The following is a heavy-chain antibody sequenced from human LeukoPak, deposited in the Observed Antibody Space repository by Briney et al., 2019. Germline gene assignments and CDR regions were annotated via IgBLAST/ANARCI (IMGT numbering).Heavy chain of an antibody. CDR3: AKDHKYRIAAAGRGWYFDY. J-gene: IGHJ4*02. Sequence: PGGSLRLSCAASGFTFDDYAMHWVRQAPGKGLEWVSGISWNSGSIGYADSVKGRFTISRDNSKNTLYLQMNSLRAEDTAVYYCAKDHKYRIAAAGRGWYFDYWGQGTLVTVSS. V-gene: IGHV3-9*01. D-gene: IGHD6-13*01. CDR2: ISWNSGSI. CDR1: GFTFDDYA.